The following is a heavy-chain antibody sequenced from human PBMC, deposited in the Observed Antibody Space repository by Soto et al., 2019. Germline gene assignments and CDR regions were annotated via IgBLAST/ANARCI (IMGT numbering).Heavy chain of an antibody. CDR1: GFTCSSYA. Sequence: GSVGLSCTASGFTCSSYAMSWVRQAPGKGLEWVSAISGSGGSTYYADSVKGRFTISRDNSKNTLYLQMNSLRAEDTAVYYCAKNTPRIYDSGTGDYWGQGTLVTVSS. J-gene: IGHJ4*02. CDR3: AKNTPRIYDSGTGDY. V-gene: IGHV3-23*01. D-gene: IGHD3-22*01. CDR2: ISGSGGST.